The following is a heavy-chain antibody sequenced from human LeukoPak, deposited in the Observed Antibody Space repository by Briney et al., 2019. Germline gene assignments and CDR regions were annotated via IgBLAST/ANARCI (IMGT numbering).Heavy chain of an antibody. J-gene: IGHJ3*01. V-gene: IGHV3-21*01. Sequence: TGGSLRLSCAASGFTFSSYSINWVRQAPGKGLEWVSSISSSSSFISYADSVKGRFTISRDNAKNSVFLQMNSLRAEDTAVYYCVKMAGDSAFDVWGQGTMVTVSS. CDR2: ISSSSSFI. D-gene: IGHD3-10*01. CDR1: GFTFSSYS. CDR3: VKMAGDSAFDV.